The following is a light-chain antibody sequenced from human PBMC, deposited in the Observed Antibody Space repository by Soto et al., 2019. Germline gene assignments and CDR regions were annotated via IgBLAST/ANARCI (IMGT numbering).Light chain of an antibody. Sequence: EIVLTQSPATLSLSLGDRATLSCRASQSVSSHLTWYQQKPGQAPRLLIYDASNRHTGIPDRFSGSGSGTDFILIISSLEPEDFAVYYCQQRSNWPPEFTFGPGTKVDI. CDR1: QSVSSH. CDR2: DAS. J-gene: IGKJ3*01. V-gene: IGKV3-11*01. CDR3: QQRSNWPPEFT.